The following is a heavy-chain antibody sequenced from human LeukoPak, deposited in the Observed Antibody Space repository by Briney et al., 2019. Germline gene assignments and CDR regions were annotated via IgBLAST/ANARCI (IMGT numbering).Heavy chain of an antibody. Sequence: GRSLRLSCAASGFIFSSYWMSWVRQAPGKGLEWVANIKQDGSEKYYVDSVKGRFTISRDNAKNSLYLQMNSLRAEDTAVYYCARDLSPSECFDYWGQGTLVTVSS. CDR3: ARDLSPSECFDY. CDR2: IKQDGSEK. V-gene: IGHV3-7*01. J-gene: IGHJ4*02. CDR1: GFIFSSYW. D-gene: IGHD3-3*01.